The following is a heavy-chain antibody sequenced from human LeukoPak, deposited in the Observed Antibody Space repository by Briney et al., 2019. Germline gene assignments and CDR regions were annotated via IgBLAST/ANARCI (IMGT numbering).Heavy chain of an antibody. CDR3: ARRAMTLYYMDV. CDR2: IDNNGGRT. Sequence: PGGSLRLSCAVSGFTFSNYAMHWVRQAPGKGLEYVSAIDNNGGRTYYANSVKGRFIISRDNSKNTLYLQMGSLRAENMAVYYCARRAMTLYYMDVWGKGTTVTVSS. J-gene: IGHJ6*03. V-gene: IGHV3-64*01. CDR1: GFTFSNYA. D-gene: IGHD2-21*02.